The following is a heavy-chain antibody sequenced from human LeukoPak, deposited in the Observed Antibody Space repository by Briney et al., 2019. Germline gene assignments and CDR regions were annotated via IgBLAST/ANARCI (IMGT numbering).Heavy chain of an antibody. J-gene: IGHJ4*02. Sequence: TLSLTCTVSGGSISSGDYYWSWIRQPPGKGLEWIGYIYYSGSTYYNPSLKSRVTISVDTSKNQFSLKLSSVTAADTAVYYCAREVRGVIIKGWGQGTLVTVSS. D-gene: IGHD3-10*01. CDR1: GGSISSGDYY. CDR2: IYYSGST. V-gene: IGHV4-30-4*08. CDR3: AREVRGVIIKG.